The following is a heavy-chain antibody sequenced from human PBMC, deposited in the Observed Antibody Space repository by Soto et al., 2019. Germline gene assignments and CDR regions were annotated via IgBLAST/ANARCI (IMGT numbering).Heavy chain of an antibody. V-gene: IGHV4-34*01. J-gene: IGHJ5*02. CDR1: GGSFSGYH. CDR2: INRSGST. Sequence: QVQLQQWGAGLLRPSETLSLTCAIYGGSFSGYHWTWIRQPPGKGLEWIGEINRSGSTDYNPSLKSRVTISVATSKNQCSLKLTSVTAADTAVYYCARGGVFRGRVVRWFDPWGQGILVTVSS. D-gene: IGHD3-10*01. CDR3: ARGGVFRGRVVRWFDP.